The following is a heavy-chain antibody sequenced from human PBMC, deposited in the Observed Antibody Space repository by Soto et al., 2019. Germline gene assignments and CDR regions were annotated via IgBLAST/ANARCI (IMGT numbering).Heavy chain of an antibody. CDR2: ISGDGNNA. CDR1: GFTFSSFW. CDR3: VRNRGPFLRDGLDY. V-gene: IGHV3-74*01. J-gene: IGHJ4*02. D-gene: IGHD3-10*01. Sequence: EVQLVESGGGLVQPGGSLRISCAASGFTFSSFWMHWVRQAPGKGLVWVSRISGDGNNAVYADSVKGRFTVSRDNGQNTLELQMNSLTSDDTALYYFVRNRGPFLRDGLDYWGPGILVTVSS.